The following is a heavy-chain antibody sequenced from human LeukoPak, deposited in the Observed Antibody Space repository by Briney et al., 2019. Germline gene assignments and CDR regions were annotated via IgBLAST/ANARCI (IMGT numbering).Heavy chain of an antibody. CDR3: ARDAYCSSTSCYPNWFDP. V-gene: IGHV1-2*02. CDR2: INPNSGGT. D-gene: IGHD2-2*01. CDR1: GYTFTGYY. J-gene: IGHJ5*02. Sequence: GASVKVSCKASGYTFTGYYMHWVRQAPGQGLEWMGWINPNSGGTNYAQKFQSRVTMTRDTSISTAYMELSRLRSDDTAVYYCARDAYCSSTSCYPNWFDPWGQGTLVTVSS.